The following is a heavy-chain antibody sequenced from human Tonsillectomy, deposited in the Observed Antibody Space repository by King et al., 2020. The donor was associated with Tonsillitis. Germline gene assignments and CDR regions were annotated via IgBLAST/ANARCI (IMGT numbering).Heavy chain of an antibody. V-gene: IGHV3-30-3*01. J-gene: IGHJ4*02. CDR3: ATPISDFWVGYYAPSLDY. CDR2: ISYDGSNK. CDR1: GFTFSSFA. D-gene: IGHD3/OR15-3a*01. Sequence: VQLVESGGGVVQPGRSLRLSCAASGFTFSSFAIHWVRQAPGKGLEWVAVISYDGSNKFYADSVKGRISVSRDNSKRTVYLQMNSLRAEDTAVYYCATPISDFWVGYYAPSLDYWGQGTLVTVSS.